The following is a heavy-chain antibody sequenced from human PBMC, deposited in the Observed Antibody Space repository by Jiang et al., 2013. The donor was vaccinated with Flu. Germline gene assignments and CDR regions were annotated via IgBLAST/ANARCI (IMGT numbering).Heavy chain of an antibody. J-gene: IGHJ6*02. V-gene: IGHV1-69*01. Sequence: GAEVKKPGSSVKVSCKTSGGTFSGYTISWVRQAPGQGLEWMGGIIALSGTPSYAQKFQGRVTIIADESTSTVYMELSSLRSEDTAVYYCASDGGYYGSGVWAGMDVWGQGTTVTVSS. D-gene: IGHD3-10*01. CDR1: GGTFSGYT. CDR3: ASDGGYYGSGVWAGMDV. CDR2: IIALSGTP.